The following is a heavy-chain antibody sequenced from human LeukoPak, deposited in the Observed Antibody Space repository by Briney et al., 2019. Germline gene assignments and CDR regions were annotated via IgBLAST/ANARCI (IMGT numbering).Heavy chain of an antibody. CDR2: INHSGST. J-gene: IGHJ4*02. V-gene: IGHV4-34*01. CDR1: GGSFSGYY. CDR3: ARGALDFWSGYLDY. Sequence: NPSETLSLTCAVYGGSFSGYYWRWIRQPPGKGLEWIGEINHSGSTNYNPSLKSRVTISVDTSKNQFSLKLSSVTAADTAVYYCARGALDFWSGYLDYWGQGTLVTVSS. D-gene: IGHD3-3*01.